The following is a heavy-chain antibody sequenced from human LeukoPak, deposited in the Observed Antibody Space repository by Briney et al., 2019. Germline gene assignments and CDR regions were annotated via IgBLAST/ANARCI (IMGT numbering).Heavy chain of an antibody. D-gene: IGHD3-10*01. J-gene: IGHJ5*02. V-gene: IGHV1-2*02. Sequence: ASVKVSFKASGYTFTGYYMHWVRQAPGQGLEWMGWINPNNGGTNYAQKFQGRVTMTRDTSISTAYMELSRLRSDDTAVYYCARDLSLLAMVRGVKKNWFDPWGQGTLVTVSS. CDR3: ARDLSLLAMVRGVKKNWFDP. CDR1: GYTFTGYY. CDR2: INPNNGGT.